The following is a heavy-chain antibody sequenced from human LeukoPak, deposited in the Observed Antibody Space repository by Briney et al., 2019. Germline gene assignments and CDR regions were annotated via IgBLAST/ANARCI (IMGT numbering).Heavy chain of an antibody. Sequence: GASVKVSCKASGYIFTSHYMHWVRQAPGQGLEWMGWINPNSGGTKYAQKFQGGVTLTRDTSISTAYMELSRLRCDDTAVYYCARSHDFWSGPPFDPWGQGTLVTVSS. CDR1: GYIFTSHY. J-gene: IGHJ5*02. D-gene: IGHD3-3*01. CDR3: ARSHDFWSGPPFDP. CDR2: INPNSGGT. V-gene: IGHV1-2*02.